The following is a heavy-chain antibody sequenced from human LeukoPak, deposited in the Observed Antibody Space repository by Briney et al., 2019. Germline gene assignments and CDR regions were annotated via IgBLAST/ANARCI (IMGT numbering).Heavy chain of an antibody. CDR2: INRDGSST. CDR1: GIIFSNYW. CDR3: AKRGGYRAVAGESFDY. Sequence: GGSLRLSCAASGIIFSNYWMHWVRQAPGKGLVWVSRINRDGSSTSYADSVKGRFTISRDNSKNTLYLQMNSLRAEDTAVYYCAKRGGYRAVAGESFDYWGQGTLVTVSS. V-gene: IGHV3-74*01. D-gene: IGHD6-19*01. J-gene: IGHJ4*02.